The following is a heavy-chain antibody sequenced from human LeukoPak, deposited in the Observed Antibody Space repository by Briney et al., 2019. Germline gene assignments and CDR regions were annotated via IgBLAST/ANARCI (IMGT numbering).Heavy chain of an antibody. V-gene: IGHV1-2*04. Sequence: GASVKVSCKASGYTFTGYFMHWVRQAPGQGLEWMGWINPNSGGTNYAQNFQGWVTMTRDTSISTAYMELSRLRSDDTAVNYCARDLVGIVGAGNWFDPWGQGTLVTVSS. CDR1: GYTFTGYF. CDR3: ARDLVGIVGAGNWFDP. J-gene: IGHJ5*02. D-gene: IGHD1-26*01. CDR2: INPNSGGT.